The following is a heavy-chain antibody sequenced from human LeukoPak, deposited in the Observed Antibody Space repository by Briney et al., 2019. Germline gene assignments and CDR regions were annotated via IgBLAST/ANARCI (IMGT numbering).Heavy chain of an antibody. CDR2: ISGSGGST. Sequence: PGGSLRLSYAASGFTFSSYAMSWVRQAPGKGLEWVSAISGSGGSTYYADSVKGRFTISRDNSKNTLYLQMNSVRAEDTAVYYCAKAMVRGVIASAVFDPWGQGTLVTVSS. V-gene: IGHV3-23*01. CDR1: GFTFSSYA. J-gene: IGHJ5*02. CDR3: AKAMVRGVIASAVFDP. D-gene: IGHD3-10*01.